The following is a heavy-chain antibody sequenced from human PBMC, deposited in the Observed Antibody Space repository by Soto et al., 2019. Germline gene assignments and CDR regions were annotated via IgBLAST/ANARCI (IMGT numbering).Heavy chain of an antibody. CDR2: IYHSGIT. Sequence: KASETLSLTCAVSGGSISSGGYSWSWIRQPPGKGLEWIGYIYHSGITDYNPSLKSRITISIDTSKKQFSLKLNSVTAADTAVYYCAIGPRMWLAGGGYWGQGTQVTVSS. CDR3: AIGPRMWLAGGGY. J-gene: IGHJ4*02. CDR1: GGSISSGGYS. V-gene: IGHV4-30-2*01. D-gene: IGHD6-19*01.